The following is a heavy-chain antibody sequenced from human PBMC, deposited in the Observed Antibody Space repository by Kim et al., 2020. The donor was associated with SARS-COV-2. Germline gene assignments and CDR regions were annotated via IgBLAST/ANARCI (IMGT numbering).Heavy chain of an antibody. CDR3: ARLVYSNYADY. Sequence: YYNPALGSRVSISVDTSKKQFSVRLSSVTAADTAVYYCARLVYSNYADYWGQGTLVTVSS. V-gene: IGHV4-39*01. D-gene: IGHD4-4*01. J-gene: IGHJ4*02.